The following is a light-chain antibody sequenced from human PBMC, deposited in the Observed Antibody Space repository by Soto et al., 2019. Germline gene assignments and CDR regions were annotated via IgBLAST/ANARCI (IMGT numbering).Light chain of an antibody. Sequence: NVLTQSPGTLSLSPGQRATLSCRASQSLSGNYLAWYQQKPGQAPRVLIYRASIRATGISDRFSGSGSGTDFTLTISRLEPEDFAVYYCQQYNNWPPITFGQGTRLEIK. CDR1: QSLSGNY. CDR3: QQYNNWPPIT. J-gene: IGKJ5*01. CDR2: RAS. V-gene: IGKV3-20*01.